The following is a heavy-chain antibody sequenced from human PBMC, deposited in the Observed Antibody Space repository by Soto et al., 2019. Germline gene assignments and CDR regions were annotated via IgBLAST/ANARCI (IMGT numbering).Heavy chain of an antibody. CDR2: IYYSGST. V-gene: IGHV4-59*01. D-gene: IGHD6-13*01. J-gene: IGHJ4*02. CDR1: GGSISSYY. Sequence: SETLSLTCTVSGGSISSYYWSWIRQPPGKGLEWIGYIYYSGSTNYNPSLKSRVTISVDTSKNQFSLKLSSVTAADTAVYYCARVPAAAGVDYWGQGTLVTVSS. CDR3: ARVPAAAGVDY.